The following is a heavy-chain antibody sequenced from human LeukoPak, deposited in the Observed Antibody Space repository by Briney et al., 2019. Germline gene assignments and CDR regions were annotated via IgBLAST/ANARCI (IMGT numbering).Heavy chain of an antibody. CDR1: GFAINTNY. J-gene: IGHJ5*02. CDR2: TYFGGTT. D-gene: IGHD5-24*01. CDR3: ARDSEGDGYNFDT. Sequence: GGSLRLSCVASGFAINTNYMNWVRQAPGKELEWVSFTYFGGTTYYADSVKGRFTISRDNSKNTLYLQMNSLRADDTAVYYCARDSEGDGYNFDTWGRGTLVTVPS. V-gene: IGHV3-53*01.